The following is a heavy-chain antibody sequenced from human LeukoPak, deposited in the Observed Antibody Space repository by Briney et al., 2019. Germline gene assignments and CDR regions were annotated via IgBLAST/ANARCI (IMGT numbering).Heavy chain of an antibody. J-gene: IGHJ4*02. Sequence: SGPTLVNPTQTLTLTCTFSGFSLSTSGVGVGWIRQPPGKALEWLALIYWDDDKRYSPSLKSRLTITKDTSKNQVVLTMTNMDPVDTATYYYAHSKSWWLRAAATFDYWGQGTLVTVSS. CDR2: IYWDDDK. V-gene: IGHV2-5*02. CDR3: AHSKSWWLRAAATFDY. CDR1: GFSLSTSGVG. D-gene: IGHD5-12*01.